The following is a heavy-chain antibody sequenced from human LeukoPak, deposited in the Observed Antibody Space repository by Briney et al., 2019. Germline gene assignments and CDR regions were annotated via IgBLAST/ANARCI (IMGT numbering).Heavy chain of an antibody. D-gene: IGHD4-17*01. Sequence: GGSLRLSCAASGFTFNNYYMTWIRQAPGKGLEWVSYISSSGGTIYHADSLRGRFTISRDNTKNSPYLQMNNLRAEDTAVYYCARDTSTVLDYWGQGTLVTVSS. CDR2: ISSSGGTI. CDR3: ARDTSTVLDY. V-gene: IGHV3-11*01. J-gene: IGHJ4*02. CDR1: GFTFNNYY.